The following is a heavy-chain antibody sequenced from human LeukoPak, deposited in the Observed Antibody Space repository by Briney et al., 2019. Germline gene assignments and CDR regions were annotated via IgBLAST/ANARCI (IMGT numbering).Heavy chain of an antibody. D-gene: IGHD6-25*01. CDR2: INHSGST. CDR3: ARVRRPTDV. J-gene: IGHJ6*04. CDR1: GGSFSGYY. Sequence: PSETLSLTCAVYGGSFSGYYWSWIRQPPGKGLEWIGEINHSGSTNYNPSLKSRVTISADTSKNQFSLKLSSVTAADTAVYYCARVRRPTDVWGKGTTVTVSS. V-gene: IGHV4-34*01.